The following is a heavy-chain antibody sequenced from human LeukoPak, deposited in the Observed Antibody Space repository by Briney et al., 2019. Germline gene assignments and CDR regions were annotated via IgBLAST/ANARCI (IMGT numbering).Heavy chain of an antibody. J-gene: IGHJ3*02. Sequence: GGSLRLSCAASGFTFSSYAMSWVRQAPGKGLEWVSGITGSGGSTYYADSVKGRFTISRDNSKNTLYLQMNSLRAEDTAVYYCAKEGRVGYSSSSWAFDIWGQGTMVTVSS. V-gene: IGHV3-23*01. CDR3: AKEGRVGYSSSSWAFDI. D-gene: IGHD6-6*01. CDR2: ITGSGGST. CDR1: GFTFSSYA.